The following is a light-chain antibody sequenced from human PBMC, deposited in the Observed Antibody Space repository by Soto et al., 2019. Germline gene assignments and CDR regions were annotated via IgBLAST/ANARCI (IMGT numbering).Light chain of an antibody. J-gene: IGKJ2*01. CDR1: QRINIW. CDR3: QQYESYPYT. V-gene: IGKV1-5*03. CDR2: KAS. Sequence: DIQMAQSPSTLSASVGDTVTITCRASQRINIWLAWYQQKPGRAPKLLIYKASGLQNGVPSRFSGSGSWTEFTLTVRSLQPDDFATYYCQQYESYPYTFGQGTKLEIK.